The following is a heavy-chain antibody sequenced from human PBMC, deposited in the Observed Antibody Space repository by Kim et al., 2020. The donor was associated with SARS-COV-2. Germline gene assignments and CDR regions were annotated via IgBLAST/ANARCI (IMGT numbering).Heavy chain of an antibody. V-gene: IGHV5-51*01. Sequence: TYSPSFQGQATISVDKSISTAYLHWSSLKASDTAMYYCARHGSGRDRFIDYWGQGTLVTVSS. CDR3: ARHGSGRDRFIDY. D-gene: IGHD3-10*01. J-gene: IGHJ4*02.